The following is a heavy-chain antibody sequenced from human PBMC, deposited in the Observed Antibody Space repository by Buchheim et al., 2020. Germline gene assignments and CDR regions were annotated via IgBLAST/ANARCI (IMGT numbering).Heavy chain of an antibody. D-gene: IGHD7-27*01. J-gene: IGHJ6*02. CDR2: IYYSGST. V-gene: IGHV4-31*03. Sequence: QVQLQESGPGLVKPSQTLSLTCIVSGGSISGGYYWSWIRQHPGKGLEWIGYIYYSGSTYYNPSLKSRVTISVDTSKNQFSLKLSSVTVADTAVYYCARGAGVAATGDHQYSYYYGMDVWGQGTT. CDR1: GGSISGGYY. CDR3: ARGAGVAATGDHQYSYYYGMDV.